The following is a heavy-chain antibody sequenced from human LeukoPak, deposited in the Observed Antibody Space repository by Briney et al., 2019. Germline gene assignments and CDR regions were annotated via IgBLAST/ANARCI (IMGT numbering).Heavy chain of an antibody. D-gene: IGHD3-16*01. CDR3: ARDDVATVFDY. Sequence: GGSLRLSCVASGFTVSSNYMTWVRQAPGKGLEWVSVIYSGGNTFYAESVKGRFTISRDNSKNTLYLQMNSLRGEDTAIYYCARDDVATVFDYWGQGTLVTVSS. CDR1: GFTVSSNY. V-gene: IGHV3-66*02. CDR2: IYSGGNT. J-gene: IGHJ4*02.